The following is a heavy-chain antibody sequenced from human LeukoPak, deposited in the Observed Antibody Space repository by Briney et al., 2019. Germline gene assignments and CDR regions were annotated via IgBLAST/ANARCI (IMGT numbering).Heavy chain of an antibody. J-gene: IGHJ6*03. CDR2: TYSGGST. V-gene: IGHV3-66*02. CDR1: GFTVSSNY. D-gene: IGHD2-2*02. CDR3: ARDDIVVVPAAILNTEYYYMDV. Sequence: PGGSLRLTCAASGFTVSSNYMSWVRQAPGKGLEWISVTYSGGSTYYAESVKGRFTISRDNSKNTLYLQMNSLRAEDTAVYYCARDDIVVVPAAILNTEYYYMDVWGKGTTVTVSS.